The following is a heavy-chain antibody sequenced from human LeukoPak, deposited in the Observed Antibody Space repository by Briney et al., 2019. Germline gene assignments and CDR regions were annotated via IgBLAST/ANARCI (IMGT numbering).Heavy chain of an antibody. CDR1: GFTFSDYY. J-gene: IGHJ6*02. CDR3: ARDVVVVIRDYLDYYGMDV. CDR2: ISSSSSYT. Sequence: GGSLRLSCAASGFTFSDYYMSWIRQAPGKGLEWVSYISSSSSYTNYADSVKGRFTISRDNAKNSLYLQMNSLRAEDTAVYYCARDVVVVIRDYLDYYGMDVWGQGTTVTVSS. V-gene: IGHV3-11*05. D-gene: IGHD3-22*01.